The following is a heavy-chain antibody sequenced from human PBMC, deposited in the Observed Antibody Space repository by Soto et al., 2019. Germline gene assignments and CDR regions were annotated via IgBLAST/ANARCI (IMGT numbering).Heavy chain of an antibody. CDR1: GYTFTSFY. V-gene: IGHV1-46*01. J-gene: IGHJ6*02. CDR3: ASSPAFSSSWYGIPPDPSHGMDV. CDR2: IKPSGGIT. Sequence: QMQLVQSGAEVKRPGASVRVSCKSSGYTFTSFYIHWVRQAPGQGLECMGIIKPSGGITNFAQRFQGRVTMTRDMSTNTQYREPSSLKSDDTAVYYCASSPAFSSSWYGIPPDPSHGMDVWGQGTTVTVS. D-gene: IGHD6-13*01.